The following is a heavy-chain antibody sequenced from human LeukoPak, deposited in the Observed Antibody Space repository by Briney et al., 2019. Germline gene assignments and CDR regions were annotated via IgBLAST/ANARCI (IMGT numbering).Heavy chain of an antibody. J-gene: IGHJ5*02. V-gene: IGHV4-38-2*02. CDR3: ARHGDYDSSGYYPNWFDP. Sequence: PSETLSLTCTVYGYSISSGYYWGWIRQPPGKGLEWIGSIYHSGSTYYNPSLKSRVTISVDTSKNQFSLKLSSVTAADTAVYYCARHGDYDSSGYYPNWFDPWGQGTLVTVSS. D-gene: IGHD3-22*01. CDR1: GYSISSGYY. CDR2: IYHSGST.